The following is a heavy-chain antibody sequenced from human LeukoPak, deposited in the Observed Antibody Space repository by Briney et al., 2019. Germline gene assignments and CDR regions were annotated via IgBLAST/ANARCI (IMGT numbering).Heavy chain of an antibody. CDR1: GGSISSYY. CDR2: IYYSGST. CDR3: ARDQTEYSSSWYYYYGMDV. V-gene: IGHV4-59*12. D-gene: IGHD6-13*01. Sequence: SETLSLTCTVSGGSISSYYWSWNRQPPGKGLEWIGYIYYSGSTNYNPSLKSRVTISVDKSKNQFSLKLSSVTAADTAVYYCARDQTEYSSSWYYYYGMDVWGQGTTVTVSS. J-gene: IGHJ6*02.